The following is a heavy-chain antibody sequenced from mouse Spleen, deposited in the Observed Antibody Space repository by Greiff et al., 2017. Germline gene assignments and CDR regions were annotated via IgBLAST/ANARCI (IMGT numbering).Heavy chain of an antibody. Sequence: QVQLKESGAELVRPGASVTLSCKASGYTFTDYEMHWVKQTPVHGLEWIGAIDPETGGTAYDQKFKGKAILTADKSSSTAYMELRSLTSEDSAVYYCTRSGKLWWGQGTTLTVSS. V-gene: IGHV1-15*01. D-gene: IGHD3-1*01. CDR1: GYTFTDYE. J-gene: IGHJ2*01. CDR3: TRSGKLW. CDR2: IDPETGGT.